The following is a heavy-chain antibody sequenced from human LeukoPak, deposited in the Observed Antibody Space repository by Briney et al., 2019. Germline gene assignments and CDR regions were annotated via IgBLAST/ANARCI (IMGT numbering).Heavy chain of an antibody. J-gene: IGHJ4*02. CDR3: ARGGSSGWPQQVDY. CDR1: GDTFTSYN. V-gene: IGHV1-46*01. CDR2: INPIVGST. D-gene: IGHD6-19*01. Sequence: GASVKVSCKASGDTFTSYNMRWVRQAPGQGLEWMGIINPIVGSTSYAQKFQGRVTMTRDTSASTVYMELSSLRPEDTAVYYCARGGSSGWPQQVDYWGQGTLVTVSS.